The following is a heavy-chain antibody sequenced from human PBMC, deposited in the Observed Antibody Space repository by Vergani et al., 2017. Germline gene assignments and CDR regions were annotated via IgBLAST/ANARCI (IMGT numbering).Heavy chain of an antibody. CDR1: GGSMSSGSSY. J-gene: IGHJ4*02. CDR2: IHTSGNT. Sequence: QVQLQESGPGLVRPSQTLSLICTVSGGSMSSGSSYWSWIRQSAGKGLEWIGRIHTSGNTNYNPSLKSRVTMSEDTSKNQFSLNLTSVTAADTAVYYCASKRGACRAAYCHSYDFWGPGTLVGVSS. V-gene: IGHV4-61*02. D-gene: IGHD2-15*01. CDR3: ASKRGACRAAYCHSYDF.